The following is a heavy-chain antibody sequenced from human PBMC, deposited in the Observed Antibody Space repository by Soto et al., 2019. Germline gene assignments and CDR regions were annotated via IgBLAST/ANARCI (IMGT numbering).Heavy chain of an antibody. CDR3: ARGIVVVVAATRNPTTYYYYGMDV. D-gene: IGHD2-15*01. V-gene: IGHV1-69*13. CDR2: IIPIFGTA. J-gene: IGHJ6*02. CDR1: GGTFSSYA. Sequence: SVKVCGKASGGTFSSYAISWVRQAPGQGLEWMGGIIPIFGTANYAQKFQGRVTITADESTSTAYMELSSLRSEDTAVYYCARGIVVVVAATRNPTTYYYYGMDVWGQGTTVTVSS.